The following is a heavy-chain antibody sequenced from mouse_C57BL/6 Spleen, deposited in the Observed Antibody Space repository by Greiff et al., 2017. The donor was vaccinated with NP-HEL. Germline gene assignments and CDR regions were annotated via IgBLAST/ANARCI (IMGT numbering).Heavy chain of an antibody. Sequence: QVQLQQPGTELVKPGASVKLSCKASGYTFTSYWMHWVKQRPGQGLEWIGNINPSNGGTNYNEKFKSKATPTVDKSSSTAYMQLSSLTSEDSAVYYCARMDYYGSSYYWYFDVWGTGTTVTVSS. CDR3: ARMDYYGSSYYWYFDV. D-gene: IGHD1-1*01. CDR2: INPSNGGT. J-gene: IGHJ1*03. CDR1: GYTFTSYW. V-gene: IGHV1-53*01.